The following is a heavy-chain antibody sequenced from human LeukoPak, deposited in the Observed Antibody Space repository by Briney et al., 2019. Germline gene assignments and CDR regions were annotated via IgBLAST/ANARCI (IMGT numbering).Heavy chain of an antibody. CDR1: GGTFSGYY. D-gene: IGHD5-18*01. CDR3: ARGPEIQLWLPHYYYYGMDV. J-gene: IGHJ6*02. V-gene: IGHV4-34*01. Sequence: SETLSLTCAVYGGTFSGYYWGWIRQPPGKGLEWIGEINHSGSTNYNPSLKSRVTISVDTSKNQFSLKLSSVTAADTAVYYCARGPEIQLWLPHYYYYGMDVWGQGTTVTVSS. CDR2: INHSGST.